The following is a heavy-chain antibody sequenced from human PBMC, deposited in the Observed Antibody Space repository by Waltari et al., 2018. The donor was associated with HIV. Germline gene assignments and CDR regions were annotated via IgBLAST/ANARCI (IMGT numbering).Heavy chain of an antibody. V-gene: IGHV3-66*02. D-gene: IGHD4-4*01. CDR2: VYSVGTRT. CDR1: EFPVIGPN. J-gene: IGHJ6*02. CDR3: ARGSTARLQVQGGYYGLDV. Sequence: GGPLRLLFVGSEFPVIGPNLTWVHKAPGKGLGGVSFVYSVGTRTDYTDSAKGRFTISRDDPKNTLFLQMNSLRPEDTAVYYCARGSTARLQVQGGYYGLDVWGQGTTVTVSS.